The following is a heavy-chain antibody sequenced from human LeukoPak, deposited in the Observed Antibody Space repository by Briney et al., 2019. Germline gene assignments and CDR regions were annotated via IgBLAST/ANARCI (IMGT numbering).Heavy chain of an antibody. J-gene: IGHJ5*02. CDR2: IYHSGST. CDR1: GYSISSGYN. V-gene: IGHV4-38-2*02. D-gene: IGHD2-2*01. Sequence: SETLSLTCTVSGYSISSGYNWGWIRQPPGKGLEWIGSIYHSGSTYYSPSLKSRLTISLDTSKNQFSLKLNSVSAADTAVYYCARLTVPLRFDPWGQGTLVTVSS. CDR3: ARLTVPLRFDP.